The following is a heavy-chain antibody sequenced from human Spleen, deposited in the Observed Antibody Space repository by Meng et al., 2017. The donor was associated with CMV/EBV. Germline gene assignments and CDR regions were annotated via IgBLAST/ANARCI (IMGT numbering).Heavy chain of an antibody. Sequence: GESLEISCVASGFSFSSHAMTWVRQAPGKGLEWVATIGGSYTPYYADSVKGRSTVSRDNSKNTVHLQMNSLRVEDTALYYCARHAANDQDGRYSDYWGQGTLVTVSS. J-gene: IGHJ4*02. CDR1: GFSFSSHA. CDR2: IGGSYTP. D-gene: IGHD2-15*01. V-gene: IGHV3-23*01. CDR3: ARHAANDQDGRYSDY.